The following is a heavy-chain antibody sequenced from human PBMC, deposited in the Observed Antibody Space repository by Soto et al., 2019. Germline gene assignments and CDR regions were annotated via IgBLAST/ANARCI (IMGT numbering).Heavy chain of an antibody. Sequence: ASVKVSCKASGYTFTGYYMHWVRQAPGQGLERMGWINPNSGGTNYAQKFQGWVTMTRDTSISTAYMELSRLRSDDTAVYYCARVTGFGELLNLNYYYYGMDVWGQGTTVTVSS. CDR2: INPNSGGT. D-gene: IGHD3-10*01. V-gene: IGHV1-2*04. J-gene: IGHJ6*02. CDR1: GYTFTGYY. CDR3: ARVTGFGELLNLNYYYYGMDV.